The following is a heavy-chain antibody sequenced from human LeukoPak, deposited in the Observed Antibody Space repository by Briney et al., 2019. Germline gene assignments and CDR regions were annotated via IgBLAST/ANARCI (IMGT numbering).Heavy chain of an antibody. D-gene: IGHD6-19*01. CDR1: GFTFSSYA. V-gene: IGHV3-30-3*01. CDR2: ISYEGSNK. J-gene: IGHJ5*02. CDR3: ARDRVVDSSGWWDWFDP. Sequence: GRSLRLSCAASGFTFSSYAMHWVRQAPGEGLEWLALISYEGSNKYYADSVKGRFTISRDNSKNTVYLQMNSLRAEDTAVYYCARDRVVDSSGWWDWFDPWGQGTLVTVSS.